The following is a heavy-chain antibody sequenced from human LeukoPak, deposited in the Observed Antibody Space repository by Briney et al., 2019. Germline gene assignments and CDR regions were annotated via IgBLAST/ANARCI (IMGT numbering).Heavy chain of an antibody. V-gene: IGHV3-30*04. CDR2: ISYDGSNK. CDR3: ARVHEPGGEKNYYYYMDV. J-gene: IGHJ6*03. D-gene: IGHD3-16*01. CDR1: GFTFSSYA. Sequence: PGRSLRLSCAASGFTFSSYAMHWVRQAPGKGLEWVAVISYDGSNKYYADSVKGRFTISRDNSKNTLYLQMNSLRAEDTAVYYCARVHEPGGEKNYYYYMDVWGKGTTVTVSS.